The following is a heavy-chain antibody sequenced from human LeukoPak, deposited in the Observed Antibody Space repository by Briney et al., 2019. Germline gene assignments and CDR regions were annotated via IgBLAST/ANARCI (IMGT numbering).Heavy chain of an antibody. V-gene: IGHV3-33*01. J-gene: IGHJ4*02. CDR3: ARDRPYSGSYCFDY. Sequence: GGSLRLSCAASGYTFTNYGMHWVRQAPVKGLEWVSVIWYDESKKYYGESVKGRFTISRDTSKNTLYLQMNSLRAEDTAVYYCARDRPYSGSYCFDYWGQGTLVTVAS. CDR1: GYTFTNYG. D-gene: IGHD1-26*01. CDR2: IWYDESKK.